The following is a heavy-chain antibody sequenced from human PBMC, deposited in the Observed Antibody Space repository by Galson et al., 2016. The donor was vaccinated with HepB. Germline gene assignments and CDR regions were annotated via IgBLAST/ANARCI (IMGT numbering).Heavy chain of an antibody. D-gene: IGHD3-22*01. CDR3: ARGYYYDSSGSYSYYYYMNA. J-gene: IGHJ6*03. V-gene: IGHV4-34*01. CDR1: GFTFSSYA. CDR2: INHSGTT. Sequence: LRLSCAASGFTFSSYAMNWVRQAPGKGLEWIGEINHSGTTNYNPSLKSRVTMSVDTSKNHFSLKLSSVTAADTAVYYCARGYYYDSSGSYSYYYYMNAWGKGTTVTVSS.